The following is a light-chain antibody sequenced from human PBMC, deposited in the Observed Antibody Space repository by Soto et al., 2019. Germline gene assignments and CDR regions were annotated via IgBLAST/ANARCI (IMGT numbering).Light chain of an antibody. Sequence: DIQMTQSPSTLSASVGDRVTITCRASQSISSWLAWYQQKPGKAPKLLIYDASSLESGVPSRFSGSGSGTEFTLTISSLQPDDFATYYCQQYTSYSHTFGQGIKVDIK. CDR3: QQYTSYSHT. J-gene: IGKJ1*01. CDR2: DAS. V-gene: IGKV1-5*01. CDR1: QSISSW.